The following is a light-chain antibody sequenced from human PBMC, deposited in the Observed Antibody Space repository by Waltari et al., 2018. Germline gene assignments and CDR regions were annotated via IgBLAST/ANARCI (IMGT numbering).Light chain of an antibody. V-gene: IGKV1-33*01. J-gene: IGKJ2*02. Sequence: DIQMTQSSSSLSASVGDRVTITCQASQDISNYLNWYQQKPGKAPKLLIYDASNLETGVPSRFSGSGSGTDFTFTISSLQPEDIATYYCQQYDNLPWTFGQGTKLEIK. CDR1: QDISNY. CDR2: DAS. CDR3: QQYDNLPWT.